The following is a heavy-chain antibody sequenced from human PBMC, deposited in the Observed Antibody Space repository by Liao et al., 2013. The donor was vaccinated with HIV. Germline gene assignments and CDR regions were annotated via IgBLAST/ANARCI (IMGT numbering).Heavy chain of an antibody. V-gene: IGHV4-61*02. CDR2: IYTGMSTTGTT. CDR1: GDLIRRDNYY. J-gene: IGHJ6*03. D-gene: IGHD2-2*01. Sequence: QLQLQESGPGLVKPSQTLSLTCTVSGDLIRRDNYYWTWIRQPAGKGLEWIGHIYTGMSTTGTTNYNPSLKSRVTMSVDTSKNQFSLKLSSVTAADTAVYYCARGRIGCSSTSCYYHMDVWGKGTTVTVSS. CDR3: ARGRIGCSSTSCYYHMDV.